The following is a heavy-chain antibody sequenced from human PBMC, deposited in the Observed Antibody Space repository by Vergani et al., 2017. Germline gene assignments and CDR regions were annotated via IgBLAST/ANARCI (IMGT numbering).Heavy chain of an antibody. D-gene: IGHD3-10*01. J-gene: IGHJ4*02. Sequence: QLQLQESGPGLVKPSETLSLTCTVSGGSISSSSYYWGWIRQPPGKGLEWIGSIYYSGSTYYNPSLKSRVTISVDTSKNQFSLKLSSVTAADTAVYYCASQWGTMAFDYWGQGTLVTVSS. CDR3: ASQWGTMAFDY. CDR1: GGSISSSSYY. CDR2: IYYSGST. V-gene: IGHV4-39*01.